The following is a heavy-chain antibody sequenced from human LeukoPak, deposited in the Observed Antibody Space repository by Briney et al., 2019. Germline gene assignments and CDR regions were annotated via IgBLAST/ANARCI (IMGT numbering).Heavy chain of an antibody. CDR3: ARGIVGATRNFDY. CDR1: GGSITSSYY. Sequence: SETLSLTCAVSGGSITSSYYWSWIRQPPGKGLGWIGYIYYSGSTHYNPSLKSRVTISVDTSKNQFSLKLSSVTAADTAVYYCARGIVGATRNFDYWGQGTLVTVSS. V-gene: IGHV4-59*12. D-gene: IGHD1-26*01. CDR2: IYYSGST. J-gene: IGHJ4*02.